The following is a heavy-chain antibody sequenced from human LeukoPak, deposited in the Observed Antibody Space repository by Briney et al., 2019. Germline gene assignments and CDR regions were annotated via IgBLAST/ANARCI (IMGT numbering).Heavy chain of an antibody. V-gene: IGHV1-69*05. D-gene: IGHD5-12*01. J-gene: IGHJ4*02. CDR2: IIPVFGRP. Sequence: GASVKVSCKPSGSSFTISDYAIVWVRQAPGQGLEWMGGIIPVFGRPDYAPKFQGRLTISTDESTNTAYMQLSSLTSEDTAVYFCARGRGGPIVIVAPYFDSWGQGTLVSVSS. CDR1: GSSFTISDYA. CDR3: ARGRGGPIVIVAPYFDS.